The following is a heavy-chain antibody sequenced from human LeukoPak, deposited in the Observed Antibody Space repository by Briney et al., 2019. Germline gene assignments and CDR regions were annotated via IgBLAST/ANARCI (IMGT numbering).Heavy chain of an antibody. J-gene: IGHJ3*02. Sequence: ASVTVSCKASGYSFTNFGVTWVRQAPGQGLECMGWINPNSGGTNYAQKFQGRVTITRDTSISTAYMELSRLRSDDTAVYYCARDGASNLLLWFGESNDAFDIWGQGTMVTVSS. CDR3: ARDGASNLLLWFGESNDAFDI. D-gene: IGHD3-10*01. CDR2: INPNSGGT. V-gene: IGHV1-2*02. CDR1: GYSFTNFG.